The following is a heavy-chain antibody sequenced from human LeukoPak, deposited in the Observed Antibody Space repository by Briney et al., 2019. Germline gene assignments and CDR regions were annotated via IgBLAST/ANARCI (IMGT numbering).Heavy chain of an antibody. D-gene: IGHD2-21*02. CDR1: GGTFSSYA. CDR3: ARGVEVVTAIVYYYYYSMDV. Sequence: SVKVSCKASGGTFSSYAISWVRQAPGQGLEWMGGIIPIFGTANYAQKFQGRVTITADESTSTAYMELSSLRSEDTAVYYCARGVEVVTAIVYYYYYSMDVWGQGTTVTVSS. CDR2: IIPIFGTA. V-gene: IGHV1-69*13. J-gene: IGHJ6*02.